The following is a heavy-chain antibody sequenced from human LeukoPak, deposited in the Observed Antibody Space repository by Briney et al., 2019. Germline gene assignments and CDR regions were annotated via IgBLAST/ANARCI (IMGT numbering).Heavy chain of an antibody. J-gene: IGHJ4*02. CDR1: GGSISSYY. Sequence: SETLSLTCTVSGGSISSYYWSWIRQPPGKGLEWIGYIYYSGSTNYNPSLKSRVTISVDTSKNQFSLKLSSVTAADTAVYYCARAYGDNSEIDYWGQGTLVTVSS. CDR2: IYYSGST. CDR3: ARAYGDNSEIDY. V-gene: IGHV4-59*08. D-gene: IGHD4-23*01.